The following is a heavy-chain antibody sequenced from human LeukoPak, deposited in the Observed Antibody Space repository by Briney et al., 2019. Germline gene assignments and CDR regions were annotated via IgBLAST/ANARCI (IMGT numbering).Heavy chain of an antibody. CDR1: GGSFSTYQ. V-gene: IGHV4-34*01. J-gene: IGHJ4*02. Sequence: PSKTLSLTCAVYGGSFSTYQWSWIRQPPGKGLEWIGEINHSGSTNYNPSLRSRGTISVDTSKNQFSLKLSSVTAADTAVYYCARKVLWGSYYNYWGQGTLVTVSS. CDR3: ARKVLWGSYYNY. D-gene: IGHD3-10*01. CDR2: INHSGST.